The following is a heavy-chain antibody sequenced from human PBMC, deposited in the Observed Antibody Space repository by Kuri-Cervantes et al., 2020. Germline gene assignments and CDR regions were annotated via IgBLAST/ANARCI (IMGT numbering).Heavy chain of an antibody. CDR3: VREDYCSGDSCYSEYFHH. Sequence: ASVKVSCKPSGYTFADYVIHWVRQAPGHRLEWMGWISAYNGNTNYAQKLQGRVTMTTDTSTSTAYMELRSLRSDDTAVYYCVREDYCSGDSCYSEYFHHWGQGTLVTVSS. CDR2: ISAYNGNT. D-gene: IGHD2-15*01. J-gene: IGHJ1*01. CDR1: GYTFADYV. V-gene: IGHV1-18*01.